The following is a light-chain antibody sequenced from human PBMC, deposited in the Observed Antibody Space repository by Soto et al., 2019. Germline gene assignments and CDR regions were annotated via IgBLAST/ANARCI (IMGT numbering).Light chain of an antibody. V-gene: IGLV2-8*01. CDR1: SSDVGASNY. Sequence: QSALTQPPSASGSHGQSVTISCTGTSSDVGASNYVSWYQQHPGKAPKLMISEVNKRPSGVPDRFSGSKSGNTASLTVSGLQAEDEADYYCSSSAGTKNMVFGGGTKLTVL. CDR2: EVN. CDR3: SSSAGTKNMV. J-gene: IGLJ2*01.